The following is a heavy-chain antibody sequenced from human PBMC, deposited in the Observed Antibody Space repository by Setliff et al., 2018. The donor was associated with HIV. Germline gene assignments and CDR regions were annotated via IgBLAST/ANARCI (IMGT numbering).Heavy chain of an antibody. J-gene: IGHJ4*02. CDR3: ARVVDRDYDFWSAYEY. D-gene: IGHD3-3*01. CDR1: GYTFTAHH. V-gene: IGHV1-2*02. Sequence: ASVKVSCKSSGYTFTAHHIHWVRRAPGQGPEWMGWIIPKSGETSYAEKFRGRVTMTRDTSLSTAYMELSWLTSDDTAVYYCARVVDRDYDFWSAYEYWGQGTMVTVSS. CDR2: IIPKSGET.